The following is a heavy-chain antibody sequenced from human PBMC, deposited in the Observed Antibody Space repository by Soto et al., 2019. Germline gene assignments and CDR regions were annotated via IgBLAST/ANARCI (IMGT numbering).Heavy chain of an antibody. V-gene: IGHV5-51*01. J-gene: IGHJ5*02. D-gene: IGHD6-13*01. CDR3: ARHNRDSSTWFEGWFDP. CDR1: GYSFTNYW. CDR2: IHPGDSDT. Sequence: PGESLKISCQGSGYSFTNYWVGWVRQIPGRGLEWMGIIHPGDSDTRYSPFFQGQVTISADKSISTAYLQWSSLKASDTAMYYCARHNRDSSTWFEGWFDPWGQGTLVTVSS.